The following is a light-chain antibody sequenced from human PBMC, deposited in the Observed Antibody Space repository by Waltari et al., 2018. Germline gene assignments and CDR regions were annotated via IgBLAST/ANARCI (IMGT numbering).Light chain of an antibody. Sequence: DNVVSQSPGTLPSSPRERATLSCRARKSVGTSFAWYQQKRGQAPRLLIYGTFSRATGIPDRFSGSGSGTDFSLTISRLEPEDYAVYYCQHYVRVPATFGRGTKVEI. CDR2: GTF. V-gene: IGKV3-20*01. CDR1: KSVGTS. CDR3: QHYVRVPAT. J-gene: IGKJ1*01.